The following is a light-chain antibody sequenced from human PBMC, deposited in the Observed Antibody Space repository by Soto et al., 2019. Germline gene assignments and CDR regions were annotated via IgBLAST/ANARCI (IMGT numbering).Light chain of an antibody. J-gene: IGKJ5*01. CDR1: QSISSW. CDR2: KAS. V-gene: IGKV1-5*03. Sequence: DIQMTQSPSTLSASVGDRVTITCRASQSISSWLAWYQQKPGKAPKLLIYKASSLESGVQSRFSGSGSGTEFTLTISGLQPDDFATYFCQQYNSYSPITFGQGTRLEMK. CDR3: QQYNSYSPIT.